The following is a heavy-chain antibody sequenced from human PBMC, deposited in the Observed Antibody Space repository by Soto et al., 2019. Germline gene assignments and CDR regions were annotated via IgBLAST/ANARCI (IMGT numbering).Heavy chain of an antibody. CDR3: AKDMGLHLGELSLSDDAFDI. D-gene: IGHD3-16*02. CDR2: ISGSGGST. V-gene: IGHV3-23*01. Sequence: GGSLRLSCAASGFTFSSYAMSWVRQAPGKGLEWVSAISGSGGSTYYADSVKGRFTISRDNSKNTLYLQMNSLRAEDTAVYFFAKDMGLHLGELSLSDDAFDIWGQGTMVTVSS. CDR1: GFTFSSYA. J-gene: IGHJ3*02.